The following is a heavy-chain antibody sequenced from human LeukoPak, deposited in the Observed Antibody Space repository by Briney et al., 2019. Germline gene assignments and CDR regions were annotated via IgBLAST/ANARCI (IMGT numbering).Heavy chain of an antibody. CDR3: AKHLNLDYDY. CDR2: ISGSGDYK. V-gene: IGHV3-23*01. CDR1: GFTFSSYT. Sequence: GSVTLYCAASGFTFSSYTMSWVGQAPGKGLEWVSIISGSGDYKYHLDSVKGRFTISRDNSTNTLYLQMNSLRAEDTAVYYCAKHLNLDYDYWGQGTLVTVSS. D-gene: IGHD3/OR15-3a*01. J-gene: IGHJ4*02.